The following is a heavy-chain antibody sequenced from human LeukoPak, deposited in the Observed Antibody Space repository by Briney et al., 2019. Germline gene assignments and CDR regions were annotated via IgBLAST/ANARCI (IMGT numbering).Heavy chain of an antibody. D-gene: IGHD4-23*01. Sequence: GRSLRLSCVASGFAFSSYGMHWVRQAPGKGLEWVAVISYDGSNKYYADSVKGRFTISRDNSKNTLYLQMNSLRAEDTAVYYCAKDAGNSYLDAFDIWGQGTMVTVSS. CDR1: GFAFSSYG. V-gene: IGHV3-30*18. CDR3: AKDAGNSYLDAFDI. J-gene: IGHJ3*02. CDR2: ISYDGSNK.